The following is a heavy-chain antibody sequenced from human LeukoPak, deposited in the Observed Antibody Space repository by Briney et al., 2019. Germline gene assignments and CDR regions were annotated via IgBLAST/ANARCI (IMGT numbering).Heavy chain of an antibody. CDR3: ARDKYYDFWSGVDY. V-gene: IGHV3-48*01. CDR1: GFTFSSYG. J-gene: IGHJ4*02. Sequence: GGSLRLSCAASGFTFSSYGMHWVRQAPGKGLEWVSYIDPGETNIQYADSVKGRFTISRDNAMNSLYLQMNSLRAEDTAVYYCARDKYYDFWSGVDYWGQGALVTVSS. D-gene: IGHD3-3*01. CDR2: IDPGETNI.